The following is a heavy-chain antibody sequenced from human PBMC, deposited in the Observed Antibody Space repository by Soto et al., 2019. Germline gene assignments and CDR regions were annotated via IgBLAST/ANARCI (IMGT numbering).Heavy chain of an antibody. CDR3: ATSGGGWYLY. CDR1: GYTFSSYD. D-gene: IGHD6-19*01. V-gene: IGHV1-8*01. J-gene: IGHJ4*01. CDR2: LNPNSGDT. Sequence: GASVKVSCKASGYTFSSYDINWVRQATGQGLEWMGWLNPNSGDTGYARKFQGRVTLTRNTSINTAYIELSSLTSDDTAVYYCATSGGGWYLYWG.